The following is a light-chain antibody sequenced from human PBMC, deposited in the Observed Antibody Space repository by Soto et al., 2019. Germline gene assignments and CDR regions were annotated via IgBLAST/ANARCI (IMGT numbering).Light chain of an antibody. CDR2: DAS. V-gene: IGKV1-5*01. CDR1: QRISYW. J-gene: IGKJ2*01. CDR3: QQYNSYSPYT. Sequence: DVQMTQSPSTLSASVGDRVTITCRASQRISYWLAWYQQKPGKAPKLLIYDASSLESGVPSRFSGSGSGTEFTLTISSLQPYDFATYYCQQYNSYSPYTFGQGTKVQIK.